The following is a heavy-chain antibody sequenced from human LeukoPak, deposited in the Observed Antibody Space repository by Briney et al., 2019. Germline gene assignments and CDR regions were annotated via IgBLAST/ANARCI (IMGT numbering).Heavy chain of an antibody. V-gene: IGHV4-34*01. J-gene: IGHJ5*02. D-gene: IGHD3-3*01. Sequence: PSETLSLTCAVYGGPFSGYYWSWIRQPPGKGLEWIGEINHSGSTNYNPSLKSRVTISVDTSKNQFSLKLSSVTAADTAVYYCARIKRITIFGVVPARGWFDPWGQGTLVTVSS. CDR2: INHSGST. CDR3: ARIKRITIFGVVPARGWFDP. CDR1: GGPFSGYY.